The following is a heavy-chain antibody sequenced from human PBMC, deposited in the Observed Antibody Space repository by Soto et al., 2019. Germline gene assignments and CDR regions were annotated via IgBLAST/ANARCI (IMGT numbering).Heavy chain of an antibody. Sequence: ASVKVSCKASGYTFTGYYMHWVRQAPGQGLEWMGWINPNSGGTNYAQSFQGRVTMTRDTSISTAYMEVSRLRSDDTAVHYCARDGDYTNVDNWFDPWGQGTLVTVSS. D-gene: IGHD4-4*01. CDR3: ARDGDYTNVDNWFDP. V-gene: IGHV1-2*02. CDR2: INPNSGGT. CDR1: GYTFTGYY. J-gene: IGHJ5*02.